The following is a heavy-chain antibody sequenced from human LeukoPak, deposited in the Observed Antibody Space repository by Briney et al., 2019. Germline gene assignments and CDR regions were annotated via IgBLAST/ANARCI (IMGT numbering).Heavy chain of an antibody. CDR3: ARPSFHCSSTSCYTGYGMDV. V-gene: IGHV1-18*01. CDR1: GYTFTSHG. CDR2: ISAYNGNT. J-gene: IGHJ6*02. D-gene: IGHD2-2*02. Sequence: GASVKVSCKASGYTFTSHGISWVRQAAGQGLEWMGWISAYNGNTNYAQKLQGRVTMTTDTSTSTAYMELRSLRSDDTAVYYCARPSFHCSSTSCYTGYGMDVWGQGTTVTVSS.